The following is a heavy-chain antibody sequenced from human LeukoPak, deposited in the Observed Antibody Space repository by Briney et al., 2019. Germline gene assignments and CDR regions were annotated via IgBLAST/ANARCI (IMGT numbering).Heavy chain of an antibody. CDR3: ATLGAAIGRDYYYYYMDV. CDR1: GYTLTELS. CDR2: FDPEDGET. D-gene: IGHD2-2*02. V-gene: IGHV1-24*01. J-gene: IGHJ6*03. Sequence: ASVEVSCKVSGYTLTELSMHWVRQAPGKGLEWMGGFDPEDGETIYAQKFQGRVTMTEDTSTDTAYMELSSLRSEDTAVYYCATLGAAIGRDYYYYYMDVWGKGTTVTVSS.